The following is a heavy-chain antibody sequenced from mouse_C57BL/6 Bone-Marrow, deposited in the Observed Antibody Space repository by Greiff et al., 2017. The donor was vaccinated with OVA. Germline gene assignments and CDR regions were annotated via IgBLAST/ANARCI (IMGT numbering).Heavy chain of an antibody. J-gene: IGHJ2*01. Sequence: VQLQQPGAELVMPGASVKLSCKASGYTFTSYWMHWVKQRPGQGLEWIGEIDPSDSYTNYNQKFKGKSTLTVDKSSSTAYMQLSSLTSEDSAVYYCARSGGNWYFDYWGQGTTLTVSS. CDR3: ARSGGNWYFDY. D-gene: IGHD2-1*01. CDR2: IDPSDSYT. V-gene: IGHV1-69*01. CDR1: GYTFTSYW.